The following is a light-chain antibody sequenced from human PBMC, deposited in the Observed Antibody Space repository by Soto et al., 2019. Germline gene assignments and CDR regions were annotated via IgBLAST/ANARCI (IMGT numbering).Light chain of an antibody. CDR3: QHYDGLPRA. J-gene: IGKJ1*01. CDR2: GAS. V-gene: IGKV3-20*01. Sequence: EVVLTQSPGTLSLSPGDRAALSGKASQSLTGTYLAWYQQKPGQPPRLLMYGASTRLTGIPDRFSGSGSGTDFTLTISRLEPEDFAVYYCQHYDGLPRAFGQGTKVEI. CDR1: QSLTGTY.